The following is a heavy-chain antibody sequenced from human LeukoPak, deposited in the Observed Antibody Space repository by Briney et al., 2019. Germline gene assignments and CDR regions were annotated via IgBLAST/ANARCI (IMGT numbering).Heavy chain of an antibody. D-gene: IGHD6-6*01. Sequence: GGSLRLSCAASGFNFSNYEMNWVRQAPGKGLEWVSYISSSGRTMYYADSVKGRYTISRDNAENSVYMQVNSLRAEDTAVYYCAREPDSSSSDYFDYWGQGTLVTVSS. V-gene: IGHV3-48*03. CDR1: GFNFSNYE. CDR3: AREPDSSSSDYFDY. CDR2: ISSSGRTM. J-gene: IGHJ4*02.